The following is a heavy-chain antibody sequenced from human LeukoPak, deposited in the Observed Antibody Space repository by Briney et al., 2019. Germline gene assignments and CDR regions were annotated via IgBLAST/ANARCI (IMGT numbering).Heavy chain of an antibody. J-gene: IGHJ6*02. CDR2: IIPILGIA. CDR3: ARENIGEYQLLFSPYGMDV. Sequence: GSSVKVSRKASGGTFSSYAISWVRQAPGQGLEWMGRIIPILGIANYAQKFQGRVTITADKSTSTAYMELSSLRSEDTAVYYCARENIGEYQLLFSPYGMDVWGQGTTVTVSS. D-gene: IGHD2-2*01. CDR1: GGTFSSYA. V-gene: IGHV1-69*04.